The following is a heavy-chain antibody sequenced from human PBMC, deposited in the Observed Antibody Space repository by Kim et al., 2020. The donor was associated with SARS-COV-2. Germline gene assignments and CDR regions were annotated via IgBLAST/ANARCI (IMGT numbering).Heavy chain of an antibody. Sequence: SETLSPTCTVSGGSVSSGFYYWSWIRQPPGKGLEWIGYIYYSGSTNYNPSLKSRVTISVDTSKNQFSLKLSSVTAADTAVYYCARVVESSYYDSSGYYY. CDR3: ARVVESSYYDSSGYYY. V-gene: IGHV4-61*01. CDR2: IYYSGST. J-gene: IGHJ6*01. CDR1: GGSVSSGFYY. D-gene: IGHD3-22*01.